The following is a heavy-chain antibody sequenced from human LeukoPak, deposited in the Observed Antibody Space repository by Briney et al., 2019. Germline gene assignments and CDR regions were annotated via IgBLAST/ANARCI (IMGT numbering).Heavy chain of an antibody. D-gene: IGHD5-12*01. CDR2: INPDGDGM. V-gene: IGHV3-7*01. Sequence: GGSLRLSCTASGFTFSRSWMNWIRQAPGKGLEWVANINPDGDGMRFVDSVKGRFTMSRDTAQSSLHLQMNSLRVEDTAFYYCAAWTDRGYSYWGQGVLVTVSS. J-gene: IGHJ4*02. CDR3: AAWTDRGYSY. CDR1: GFTFSRSW.